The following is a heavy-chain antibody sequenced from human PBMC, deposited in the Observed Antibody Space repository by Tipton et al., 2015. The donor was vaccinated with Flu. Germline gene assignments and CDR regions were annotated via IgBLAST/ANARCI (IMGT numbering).Heavy chain of an antibody. CDR2: INHSGST. V-gene: IGHV4-34*01. Sequence: TLSLTCAVYGGSFSGYYWSWIRQPPGKGLEWIGEINHSGSTNYNPSLKSRVTISVDTSKNQFSLKLSSVTAADTAVYYCARVYYYDSSGRGAFDIWGQGTMVTVSS. CDR3: ARVYYYDSSGRGAFDI. CDR1: GGSFSGYY. J-gene: IGHJ3*02. D-gene: IGHD3-22*01.